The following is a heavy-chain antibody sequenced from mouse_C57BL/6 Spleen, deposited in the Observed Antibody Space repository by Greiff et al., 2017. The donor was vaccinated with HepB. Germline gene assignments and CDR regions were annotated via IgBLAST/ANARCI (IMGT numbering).Heavy chain of an antibody. D-gene: IGHD1-1*01. Sequence: EVQVVESEGGLVQPGSSMKLSCTASGFTFSDYYMAWVRQVPEKGLEWVANINYDGSSTYYLDSLKSRFIISRDNAKNILYLQMSSLKSEDTATYYCARDTPYGSSPHWYFDVWGTGTTVTVSS. CDR1: GFTFSDYY. CDR2: INYDGSST. V-gene: IGHV5-16*01. CDR3: ARDTPYGSSPHWYFDV. J-gene: IGHJ1*03.